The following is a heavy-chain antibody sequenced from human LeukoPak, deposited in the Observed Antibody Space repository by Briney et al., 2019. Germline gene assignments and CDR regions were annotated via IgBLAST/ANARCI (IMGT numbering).Heavy chain of an antibody. J-gene: IGHJ4*02. CDR2: IYTSGST. D-gene: IGHD5-18*01. CDR3: ARGAAIDY. Sequence: SETLSLTCTVSGGSISSGSYYWSWIRQPAGKGLEWIGRIYTSGSTNYNPSLKSRVTISVDTSKNQFSLKLSSVTAADTAVYYCARGAAIDYWGQGTLVTVSS. CDR1: GGSISSGSYY. V-gene: IGHV4-61*02.